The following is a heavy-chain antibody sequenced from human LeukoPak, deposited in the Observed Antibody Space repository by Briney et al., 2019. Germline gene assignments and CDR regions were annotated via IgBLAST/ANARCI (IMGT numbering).Heavy chain of an antibody. CDR1: GCSFTSYW. CDR3: ARLAYDSSGYYGAFDI. J-gene: IGHJ3*02. V-gene: IGHV5-51*01. Sequence: GESLQISSKGSGCSFTSYWIGWVRQMPGKGLEWMGIIYPGDSDTRYSPSFQGQVTTSADKSISTAYLQWSSLKASDTAMYYCARLAYDSSGYYGAFDIWGQGTMVTVSS. D-gene: IGHD3-22*01. CDR2: IYPGDSDT.